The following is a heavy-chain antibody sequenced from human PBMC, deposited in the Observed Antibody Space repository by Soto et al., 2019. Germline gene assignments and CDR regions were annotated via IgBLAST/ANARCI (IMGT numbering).Heavy chain of an antibody. CDR3: ARRALYPITMIVGDSGQHGVYFDY. CDR1: GGSISSSSYY. Sequence: SETLSLTCTVSGGSISSSSYYWGWIRQPPGKGLEWIGSIYYSGSTYYNPSLKSRVTISVDTSKNQFSLKLSSVTAADTAVYYCARRALYPITMIVGDSGQHGVYFDYWGQGTLVTVSS. D-gene: IGHD3-22*01. V-gene: IGHV4-39*01. J-gene: IGHJ4*02. CDR2: IYYSGST.